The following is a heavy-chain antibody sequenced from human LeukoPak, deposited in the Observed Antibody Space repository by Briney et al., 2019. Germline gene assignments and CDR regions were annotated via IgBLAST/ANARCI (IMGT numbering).Heavy chain of an antibody. CDR2: ISYDGSNK. Sequence: GGSLRLSCAASGFTFSSYAMHWVRQAPGKGLEWVAVISYDGSNKYYADSVKGRFTISRDNSKNTLYLQMNSLRAEDTAVYYCARYGGRSSWYDSLGDYWRQGTLVTVSS. CDR3: ARYGGRSSWYDSLGDY. V-gene: IGHV3-30-3*01. CDR1: GFTFSSYA. D-gene: IGHD6-13*01. J-gene: IGHJ4*02.